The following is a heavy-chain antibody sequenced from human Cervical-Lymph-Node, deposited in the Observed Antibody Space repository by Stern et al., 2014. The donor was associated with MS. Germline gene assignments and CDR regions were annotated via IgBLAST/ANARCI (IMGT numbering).Heavy chain of an antibody. D-gene: IGHD4-23*01. J-gene: IGHJ5*02. V-gene: IGHV5-51*01. CDR3: ARVNGGNSDWFDP. Sequence: VQLVQSGAEVKKPGESLKISCKASGYMFASHWIGWVRQMPGKGLEWMGIIHPGDSNTIYRPSSQGQVTISVDKSTSTAYLQWSSLKASDTAMYYCARVNGGNSDWFDPWGQGTLVTVSS. CDR1: GYMFASHW. CDR2: IHPGDSNT.